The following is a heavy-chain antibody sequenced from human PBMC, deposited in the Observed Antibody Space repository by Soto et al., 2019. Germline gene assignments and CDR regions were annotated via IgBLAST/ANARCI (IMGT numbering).Heavy chain of an antibody. V-gene: IGHV1-69*01. CDR3: ARDQSPVDSSGYYYFDY. D-gene: IGHD3-22*01. J-gene: IGHJ4*02. Sequence: QVQLVQSGAEVKKPGSSVKVSCKASGGTFSSYAISWVRQAPGQGLEWMGGIIPIFGTATYAQKFQGRVTITADESTSTAYMELSSLRDEDTAVYYCARDQSPVDSSGYYYFDYWGQGTLVTVS. CDR1: GGTFSSYA. CDR2: IIPIFGTA.